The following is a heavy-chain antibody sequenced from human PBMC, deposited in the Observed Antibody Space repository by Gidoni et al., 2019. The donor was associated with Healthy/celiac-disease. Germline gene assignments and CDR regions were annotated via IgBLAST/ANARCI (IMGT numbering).Heavy chain of an antibody. J-gene: IGHJ1*01. Sequence: QVQLQQWGAGPLKPSETLSLTCAVHGGSFSGYYWSWIRQPPGKGLEWLGEINHSGSTNYNPSLKSRVTISVDTSKNQFSLKLSSVTAADTAVYYCARGGRRDIVVVPAAREYFQHWGQGTLVTVSS. CDR3: ARGGRRDIVVVPAAREYFQH. CDR2: INHSGST. D-gene: IGHD2-2*01. CDR1: GGSFSGYY. V-gene: IGHV4-34*01.